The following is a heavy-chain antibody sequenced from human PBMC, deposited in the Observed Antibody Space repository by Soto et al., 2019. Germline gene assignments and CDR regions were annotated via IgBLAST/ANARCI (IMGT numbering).Heavy chain of an antibody. CDR3: ARAGGETYYDFWSGYRHGMDV. CDR1: GGTFSSYA. Sequence: QVQLVQSGAEVKKPGSSVKVSCKASGGTFSSYAISWVRQAPGQGLEWMGGIIPIFGTANYAQKFQGRVTTTADESTSTAYMELSSLRSEDTAVYYCARAGGETYYDFWSGYRHGMDVWGQGTTVTVSS. J-gene: IGHJ6*02. CDR2: IIPIFGTA. D-gene: IGHD3-3*01. V-gene: IGHV1-69*12.